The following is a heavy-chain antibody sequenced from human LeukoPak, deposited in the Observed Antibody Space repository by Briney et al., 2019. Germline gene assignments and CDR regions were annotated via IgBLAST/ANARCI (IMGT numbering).Heavy chain of an antibody. Sequence: SSETLSLTCTVSGGSISSGGYYWSWIRQHPGKGLEWIGYIYYSGSTYYNPSLKSRVTISVDTSKNQFSLKLSSVTAADTAVYYCARDAEIQYYYMDVWGKGTTVTVSS. CDR1: GGSISSGGYY. D-gene: IGHD5-18*01. CDR2: IYYSGST. CDR3: ARDAEIQYYYMDV. V-gene: IGHV4-31*03. J-gene: IGHJ6*03.